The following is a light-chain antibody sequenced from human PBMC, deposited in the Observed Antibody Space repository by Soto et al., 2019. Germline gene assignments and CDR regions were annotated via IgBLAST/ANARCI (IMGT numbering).Light chain of an antibody. CDR1: QSLSSN. Sequence: EIVLRQSPATLSVSPGERATLSCRASQSLSSNLAWYQQKVGQPPRLLIYAASTRATGIPARFTGSESGTDFTLTISSLQSEDFAVYYCQQYRNSPVTFGGGTKVDIK. V-gene: IGKV3-15*01. J-gene: IGKJ4*01. CDR3: QQYRNSPVT. CDR2: AAS.